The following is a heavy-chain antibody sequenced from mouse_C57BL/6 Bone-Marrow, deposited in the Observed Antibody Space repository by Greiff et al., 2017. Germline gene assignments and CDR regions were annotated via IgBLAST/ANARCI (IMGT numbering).Heavy chain of an antibody. CDR3: TPITTVVATDY. Sequence: EVQLQQSGAELVRPGASVKLSCTASGFNIKDDYMHWVKQRPEQGLEWIGWIDPENGDTEYASKFQGKATITADTSSHTAYLQLSSLTSEDTAVYYCTPITTVVATDYWGQGTTLTVSS. CDR2: IDPENGDT. V-gene: IGHV14-4*01. D-gene: IGHD1-1*01. J-gene: IGHJ2*01. CDR1: GFNIKDDY.